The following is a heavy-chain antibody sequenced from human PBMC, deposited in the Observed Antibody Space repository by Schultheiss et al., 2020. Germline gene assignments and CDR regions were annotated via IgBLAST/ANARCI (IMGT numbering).Heavy chain of an antibody. J-gene: IGHJ6*02. CDR3: AKDRSSSYYYGMDV. CDR1: GFTFSTCD. CDR2: ILSDGSAK. D-gene: IGHD6-6*01. V-gene: IGHV3-30*18. Sequence: GESLKISCAASGFTFSTCDMHWVRQAPGKGLEWVAIILSDGSAKHYADSVKGRFTISRHNSKNTLYLQMNSLRAEDTAVYYCAKDRSSSYYYGMDVWGQGTTVTVSS.